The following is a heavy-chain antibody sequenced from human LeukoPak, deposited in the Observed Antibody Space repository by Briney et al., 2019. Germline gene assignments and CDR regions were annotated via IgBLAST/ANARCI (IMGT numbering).Heavy chain of an antibody. J-gene: IGHJ3*02. Sequence: GASAKVSCKASGGTFSSYAISWVRQAPGQGLEWMGTINPSGGSTNYAQNFQARVTMTRGTSTSTVYMELSSLRSEDTAVYYCARVRDGYNDAYDIWGQGTMVTVPS. D-gene: IGHD5-24*01. CDR1: GGTFSSYA. V-gene: IGHV1-46*01. CDR3: ARVRDGYNDAYDI. CDR2: INPSGGST.